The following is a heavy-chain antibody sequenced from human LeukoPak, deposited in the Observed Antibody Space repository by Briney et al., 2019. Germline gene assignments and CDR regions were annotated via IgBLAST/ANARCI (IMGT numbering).Heavy chain of an antibody. CDR2: MHYSGST. Sequence: SETLSLTCTVSGGSISSSSYYWRWIRQPPGKGLEWIGSMHYSGSTYYNPSLKSRVTISVDTSKNEFSLKLSSVTAADTAVYYCARDGLWIQNAFDIWGQGTVVTVSA. J-gene: IGHJ3*02. V-gene: IGHV4-39*07. D-gene: IGHD5-18*01. CDR1: GGSISSSSYY. CDR3: ARDGLWIQNAFDI.